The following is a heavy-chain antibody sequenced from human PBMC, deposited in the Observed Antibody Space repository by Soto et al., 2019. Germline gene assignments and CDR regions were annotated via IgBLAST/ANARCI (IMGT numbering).Heavy chain of an antibody. Sequence: ASVKVSCKASGYTFTSYGISWVRQAPGQGLEWMGWISAYNGNTNYAQKLQGRVTMTTDTSTSTAYMELRSQRSDDTAGYYGASDLPGVRYFDWSPGGMDVCGQGTTVTVSS. CDR3: ASDLPGVRYFDWSPGGMDV. J-gene: IGHJ6*02. CDR2: ISAYNGNT. V-gene: IGHV1-18*04. CDR1: GYTFTSYG. D-gene: IGHD3-9*01.